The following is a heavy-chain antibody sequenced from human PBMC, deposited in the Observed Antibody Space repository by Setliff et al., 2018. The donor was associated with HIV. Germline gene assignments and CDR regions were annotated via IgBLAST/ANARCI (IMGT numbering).Heavy chain of an antibody. D-gene: IGHD2-2*02. CDR3: VRDLYDY. J-gene: IGHJ4*02. CDR1: GYRFSGYG. Sequence: VKVSCKASGYRFSGYGISWVRQAPGQGLEWMGWISADTGNTNFAQKFQGRVTLTTDTSTNTAYMELRSLRADDTAVYFCVRDLYDYWGQGTLVTVSS. V-gene: IGHV1-18*01. CDR2: ISADTGNT.